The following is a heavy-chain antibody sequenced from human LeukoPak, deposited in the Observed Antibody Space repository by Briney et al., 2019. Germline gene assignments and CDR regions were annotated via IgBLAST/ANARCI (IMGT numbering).Heavy chain of an antibody. J-gene: IGHJ3*01. Sequence: KPSETLSLTCTVSGGSISSYYWSWIRQPAGKGLEWIGRIYTSGSTNYNPSLKSRVTMSVDTSKNHFSLKLNSVTAADTAVYYCAKPSNYYGSATDAFDFWGQGTMVTVPS. D-gene: IGHD3-10*01. CDR1: GGSISSYY. CDR2: IYTSGST. V-gene: IGHV4-4*07. CDR3: AKPSNYYGSATDAFDF.